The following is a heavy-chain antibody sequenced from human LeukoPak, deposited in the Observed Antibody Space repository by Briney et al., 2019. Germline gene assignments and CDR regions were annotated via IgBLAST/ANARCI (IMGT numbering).Heavy chain of an antibody. CDR2: INPNSGGT. CDR3: AREEGYCSSTSCSAPFDY. J-gene: IGHJ4*02. CDR1: GYTFTGYY. V-gene: IGHV1-2*02. Sequence: ASVKVSCKASGYTFTGYYMHWVRQAPGQGLEWMGWINPNSGGTNYAQKFQGRVAMTRDTSISTAYMELSRLRSDDTAVYYCAREEGYCSSTSCSAPFDYWGQGTLVTVSS. D-gene: IGHD2-2*01.